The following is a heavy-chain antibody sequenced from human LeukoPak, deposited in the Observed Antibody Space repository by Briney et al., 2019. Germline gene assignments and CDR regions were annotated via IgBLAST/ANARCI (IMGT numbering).Heavy chain of an antibody. CDR2: IHYTGNT. J-gene: IGHJ4*02. Sequence: SETLSLTCTVSGGSISSYHWSVIRQSPEKGLEWIGYIHYTGNTNYNPSLKSRVTILLDASKNQFSLNLYSVTAADTAVYYCAGSPNPYYFDFWGQGSLVTVSS. CDR1: GGSISSYH. D-gene: IGHD6-19*01. CDR3: AGSPNPYYFDF. V-gene: IGHV4-59*01.